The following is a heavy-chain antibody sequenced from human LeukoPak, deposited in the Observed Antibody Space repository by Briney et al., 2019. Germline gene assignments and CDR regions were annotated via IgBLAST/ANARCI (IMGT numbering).Heavy chain of an antibody. CDR3: ARLMRYYDFWSGDYYGMDV. D-gene: IGHD3-3*01. V-gene: IGHV1-2*02. CDR1: GYTFTGYY. CDR2: INPNSGGT. Sequence: ASVKVSCKASGYTFTGYYMHWARQAPGQGLEWMGWINPNSGGTNYAQKFQGRVTMTRDTSISTAYMELSRLRSDDTAVYYCARLMRYYDFWSGDYYGMDVWGQGTTVTVSS. J-gene: IGHJ6*02.